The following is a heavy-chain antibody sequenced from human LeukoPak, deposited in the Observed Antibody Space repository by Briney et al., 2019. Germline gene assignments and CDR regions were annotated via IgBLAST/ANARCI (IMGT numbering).Heavy chain of an antibody. CDR2: ISSSSSTI. Sequence: GGSLRLSCAASGFTFSSYSMNWVRQAPGKGLEWVSYISSSSSTIYYADSVKGRFTISRDNSKNTLYLQMNSLRAEDTAVYYCAKRQSYCFGYWGQGTLVTVSS. J-gene: IGHJ4*02. V-gene: IGHV3-48*01. CDR3: AKRQSYCFGY. CDR1: GFTFSSYS.